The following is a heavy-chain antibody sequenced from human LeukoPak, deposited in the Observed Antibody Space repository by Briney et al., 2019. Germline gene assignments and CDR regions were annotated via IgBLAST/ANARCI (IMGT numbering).Heavy chain of an antibody. J-gene: IGHJ4*02. CDR1: GFTFSSYW. V-gene: IGHV3-7*01. D-gene: IGHD2-2*01. Sequence: GGSLRLSCAASGFTFSSYWMSWVRQAPGKGLEWVANIKQDGSETYYVDSVRGRFTISRDNAKNSLYLQLNSLSAEDTAVYYCARYPRWDTVVVAAGDPPAYYWGQGTLVTVSS. CDR2: IKQDGSET. CDR3: ARYPRWDTVVVAAGDPPAYY.